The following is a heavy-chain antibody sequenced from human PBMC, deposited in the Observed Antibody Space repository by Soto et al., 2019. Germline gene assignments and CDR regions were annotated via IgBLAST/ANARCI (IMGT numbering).Heavy chain of an antibody. CDR1: GGTFSSYA. D-gene: IGHD2-15*01. Sequence: GASVKVSCKASGGTFSSYAISWVRQAPGQGLEWMGGIIPIFGTANYAQKFQGRVTITADKSTSTAYMELSSLRSEDTAVYYCARALTLRLLTGMDVWGQGTTVTVSS. J-gene: IGHJ6*02. CDR2: IIPIFGTA. CDR3: ARALTLRLLTGMDV. V-gene: IGHV1-69*06.